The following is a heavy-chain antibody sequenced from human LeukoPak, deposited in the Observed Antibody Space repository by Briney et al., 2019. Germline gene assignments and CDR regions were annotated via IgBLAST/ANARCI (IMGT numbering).Heavy chain of an antibody. CDR3: ARLIWGSGTAGLDL. V-gene: IGHV3-7*01. CDR1: GFTFSSYW. Sequence: PGGSLRLSCAASGFTFSSYWMTWVRQSPGKGLEWVANINQDVSIRYYVDSVRGRFTSSRDNAKNSLCLQMSSLTAEDTAVYFCARLIWGSGTAGLDLWGRGTLVTVSS. D-gene: IGHD2-21*02. CDR2: INQDVSIR. J-gene: IGHJ2*01.